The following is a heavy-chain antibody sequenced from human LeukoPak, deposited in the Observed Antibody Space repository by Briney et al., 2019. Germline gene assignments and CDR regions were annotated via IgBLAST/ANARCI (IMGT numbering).Heavy chain of an antibody. Sequence: SETLSLTCTVSGGSISSGDYYWSWIRQPPGKGLEWIGYIYYSGSTYYNPSLKSRVTISVDTSKNQFSLKLSSVTAAVTAVYYCARKRRGSSSWPFDYWGQGTLVTVSS. J-gene: IGHJ4*02. V-gene: IGHV4-30-4*01. CDR2: IYYSGST. CDR1: GGSISSGDYY. D-gene: IGHD6-13*01. CDR3: ARKRRGSSSWPFDY.